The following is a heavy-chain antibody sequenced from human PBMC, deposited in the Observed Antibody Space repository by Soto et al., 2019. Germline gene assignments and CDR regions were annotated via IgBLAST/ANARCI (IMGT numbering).Heavy chain of an antibody. CDR2: IYYSGST. CDR3: ARFRTTYYFDY. D-gene: IGHD4-17*01. CDR1: GGSISSSSYY. J-gene: IGHJ4*02. Sequence: SETLSLTCTVSGGSISSSSYYWGWIRQPPGKGLEWIGSIYYSGSTYYNPSLKSRVTISVDTSKNQFSLKLSSVTAADTAVYYCARFRTTYYFDYWGQGTLVTVSS. V-gene: IGHV4-39*01.